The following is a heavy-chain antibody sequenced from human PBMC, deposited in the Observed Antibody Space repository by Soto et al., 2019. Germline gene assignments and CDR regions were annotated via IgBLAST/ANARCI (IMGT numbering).Heavy chain of an antibody. V-gene: IGHV3-9*01. Sequence: GGSLRLSCAASGFTFDDYAMHWVRQAPGKGLEWVSGISWNSGSIGYADSVKGRFTISRDNAKNSLYLQMNSLRAEDTALYYCAKDISGLVAGAFDIWGQGTMVTVSS. CDR2: ISWNSGSI. CDR1: GFTFDDYA. CDR3: AKDISGLVAGAFDI. J-gene: IGHJ3*02. D-gene: IGHD6-19*01.